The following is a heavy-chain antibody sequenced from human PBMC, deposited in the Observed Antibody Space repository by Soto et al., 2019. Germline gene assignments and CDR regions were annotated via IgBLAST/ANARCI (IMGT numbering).Heavy chain of an antibody. J-gene: IGHJ6*02. D-gene: IGHD5-18*01. Sequence: SVKVSCKASGYTFTSYGISWVRQAPGQGLEWMGGIIPIFGTANYAQKFQGRVTITADESTSTAYMELSSLRSEDTAVYYCARVSVGLWPYYYYGMDVWGQGTTVTVSS. V-gene: IGHV1-69*13. CDR1: GYTFTSYG. CDR2: IIPIFGTA. CDR3: ARVSVGLWPYYYYGMDV.